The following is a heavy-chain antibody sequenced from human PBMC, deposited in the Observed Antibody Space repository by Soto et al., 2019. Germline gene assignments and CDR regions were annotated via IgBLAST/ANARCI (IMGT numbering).Heavy chain of an antibody. D-gene: IGHD2-21*01. CDR1: GFSITNYG. V-gene: IGHV3-30*18. Sequence: QVQLVASGGGVVQPGRSLRLSCAASGFSITNYGMHWVRQAPGKGLELVAAVPHDESDKYYADSVQGRFTLSRDISKNPLDLQMNSLRPEDTSVYYCAKVPRMIAFCGLDVWGQGTTVTVS. J-gene: IGHJ6*02. CDR3: AKVPRMIAFCGLDV. CDR2: VPHDESDK.